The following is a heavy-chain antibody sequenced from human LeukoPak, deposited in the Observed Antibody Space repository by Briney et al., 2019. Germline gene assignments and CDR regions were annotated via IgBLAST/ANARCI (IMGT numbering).Heavy chain of an antibody. D-gene: IGHD3-3*01. Sequence: GGSLRLSCAASGFTVSSNYMSWVRQAPGKGLEWVSIIYSGGSTFYADSVKGRFTISRDNAKNSLYLQMNSLRAEDTAVYYCARDWGSDFWSGYYYYMDVWGKGTTVTVSS. CDR1: GFTVSSNY. V-gene: IGHV3-53*01. J-gene: IGHJ6*03. CDR2: IYSGGST. CDR3: ARDWGSDFWSGYYYYMDV.